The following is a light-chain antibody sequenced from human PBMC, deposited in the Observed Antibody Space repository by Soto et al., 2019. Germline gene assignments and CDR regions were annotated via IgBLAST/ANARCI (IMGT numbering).Light chain of an antibody. V-gene: IGKV1-8*01. CDR2: AAS. CDR1: QGISSY. J-gene: IGKJ1*01. Sequence: AIRMTQSPSSLSASTGDRVTITCRASQGISSYLAWYQQKPGKAPKLLIYAASTLQSGVPSRFSGSGSGTDFTLTISCLQSEDFATYYCLLDYAYFWAFGQGTKVEVK. CDR3: LLDYAYFWA.